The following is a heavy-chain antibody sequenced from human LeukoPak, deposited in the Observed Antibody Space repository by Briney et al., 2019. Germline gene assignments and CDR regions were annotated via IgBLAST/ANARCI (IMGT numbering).Heavy chain of an antibody. J-gene: IGHJ4*02. CDR1: GGTFSSYA. CDR3: ARVTVTTLFDH. CDR2: INPKNSGT. V-gene: IGHV1-2*04. Sequence: ASVKVSCKASGGTFSSYAISWVRQAPGQGLEWMGWINPKNSGTKYAQKFQGWITMTTGTSTSTAYMELTSLRSNDTAVYYCARVTVTTLFDHWGPGTLVTVSS. D-gene: IGHD4-17*01.